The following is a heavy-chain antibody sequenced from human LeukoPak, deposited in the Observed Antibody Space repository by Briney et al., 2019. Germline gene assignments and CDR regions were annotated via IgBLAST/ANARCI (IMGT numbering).Heavy chain of an antibody. V-gene: IGHV3-66*01. CDR2: IYSGGST. CDR3: ARDPIYYDSSGYYPTPLDY. CDR1: GFTVSSNY. Sequence: GGSLRLSCAASGFTVSSNYMSWVRQAPGKGLEWVSVIYSGGSTYYADSVKGRFTISRDNSKNTLYLQMNSLRAEDTAVYYCARDPIYYDSSGYYPTPLDYWGQGTLVTVSS. D-gene: IGHD3-22*01. J-gene: IGHJ4*02.